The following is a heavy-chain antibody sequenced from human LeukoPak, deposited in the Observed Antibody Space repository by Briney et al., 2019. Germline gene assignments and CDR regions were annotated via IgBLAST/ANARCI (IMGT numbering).Heavy chain of an antibody. CDR1: GGSISSGGYY. CDR2: IYHSGST. CDR3: AKGAPRHMAIWSGSPLDAFDI. V-gene: IGHV4-30-2*01. J-gene: IGHJ3*02. Sequence: SETLSLTCTVSGGSISSGGYYWSWIRQPPGKGLEWIGYIYHSGSTYYNPSLKSRVTISVDRSKNQFSLKLSSVTAADTAVYYCAKGAPRHMAIWSGSPLDAFDIWGQGIMVTVSS. D-gene: IGHD3-3*01.